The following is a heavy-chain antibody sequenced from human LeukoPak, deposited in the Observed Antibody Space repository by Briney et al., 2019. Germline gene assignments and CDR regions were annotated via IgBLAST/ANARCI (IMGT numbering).Heavy chain of an antibody. Sequence: GESLKISCKGSGYSFTSYWIGWVRQMPGKGLEWMGIIYPGDSDTRYSPSFQGQVTISADKSISTAYLQWSSLKASDPAMYYCARHPRQLYGDYISLDYWGQGTLVTVSS. CDR2: IYPGDSDT. CDR3: ARHPRQLYGDYISLDY. J-gene: IGHJ4*02. CDR1: GYSFTSYW. V-gene: IGHV5-51*01. D-gene: IGHD4-17*01.